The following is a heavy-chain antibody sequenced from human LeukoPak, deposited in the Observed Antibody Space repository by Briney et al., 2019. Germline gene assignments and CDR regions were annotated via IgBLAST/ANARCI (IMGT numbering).Heavy chain of an antibody. CDR1: GYTFTSYD. CDR2: MNPQSGYT. D-gene: IGHD1-26*01. CDR3: ARVTGSIDY. V-gene: IGHV1-8*01. J-gene: IGHJ4*02. Sequence: ASVKVSCKASGYTFTSYDINWVRQATGQGLEWMGWMNPQSGYTGYAQKFQGRVTMTRDTSVSTAYMELGSLRSEDTAVYYCARVTGSIDYWGQGTLVTVSS.